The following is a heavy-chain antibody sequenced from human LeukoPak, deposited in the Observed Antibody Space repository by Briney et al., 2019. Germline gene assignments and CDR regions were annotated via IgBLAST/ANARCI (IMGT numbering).Heavy chain of an antibody. CDR2: FHYSGTT. CDR1: GASISSYY. V-gene: IGHV4-59*01. CDR3: ARSFPSEAGDY. D-gene: IGHD6-13*01. J-gene: IGHJ4*02. Sequence: SETLSLTCTVSGASISSYYWSWIRQPPGKGLEWIGYFHYSGTTNYNPSLKSRVIISVDTSKNQFSLKLSSVTAADTAVYYCARSFPSEAGDYWGQGTLATVSS.